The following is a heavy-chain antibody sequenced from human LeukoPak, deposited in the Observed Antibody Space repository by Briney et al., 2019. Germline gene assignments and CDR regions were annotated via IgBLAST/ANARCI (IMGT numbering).Heavy chain of an antibody. V-gene: IGHV4-34*01. Sequence: SETLCLTCAVYGGSFSGYYWSWIRQPPGKGLEWIGEINHSGSTNYNPSLKSRVTISVDTSKNQFSLKLSSVTAADTAVYYCARGGPPDDGSGYALDYWGQGTLVTASS. D-gene: IGHD3-10*01. J-gene: IGHJ4*02. CDR1: GGSFSGYY. CDR3: ARGGPPDDGSGYALDY. CDR2: INHSGST.